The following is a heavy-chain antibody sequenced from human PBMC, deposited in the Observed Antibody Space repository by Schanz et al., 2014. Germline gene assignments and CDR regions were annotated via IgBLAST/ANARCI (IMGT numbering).Heavy chain of an antibody. D-gene: IGHD4-17*01. V-gene: IGHV1-69*02. Sequence: QVHLVQSGAEVKKPGASLKVSCKASGGTFSTYPINWLRQAPGQGLEWMGRVIPILGVTHYAQKFQGRVTITADRSTSTAYMELSSLRSEDTAVYYCARGYGDSPTDFWGQGTLVTVSS. CDR1: GGTFSTYP. CDR2: VIPILGVT. J-gene: IGHJ4*02. CDR3: ARGYGDSPTDF.